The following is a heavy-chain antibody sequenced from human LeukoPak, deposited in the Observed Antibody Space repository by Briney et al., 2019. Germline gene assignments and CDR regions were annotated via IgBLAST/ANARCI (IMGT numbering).Heavy chain of an antibody. CDR1: GFTFSSYS. J-gene: IGHJ4*02. D-gene: IGHD2-2*02. Sequence: GGSLRLSCAASGFTFSSYSMNWVRQAPGKGLEWVSSISSSSSYIYYADSVKGRFTISRDNAKNSLYLQMNSLRAEDTAVYYCARDLGYCSSTSCYTRYSSSWYGNLDYWGQGTLVTVSS. CDR2: ISSSSSYI. V-gene: IGHV3-21*01. CDR3: ARDLGYCSSTSCYTRYSSSWYGNLDY.